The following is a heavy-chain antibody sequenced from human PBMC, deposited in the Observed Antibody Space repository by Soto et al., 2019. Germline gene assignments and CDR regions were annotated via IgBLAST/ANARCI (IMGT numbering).Heavy chain of an antibody. V-gene: IGHV3-7*01. D-gene: IGHD3-3*01. Sequence: EVRLVESGGGLVQPGGSLRLSCAASGFTFSSYWMSWVRQAPGKGLEWVANIKQDGSEKYYVDSVKGRFTISRDNAKNSLYLQMNSLRAEDTAVYYCARGRDYDFWSGYWYYFDYWGQGTLVTVSS. CDR1: GFTFSSYW. J-gene: IGHJ4*02. CDR3: ARGRDYDFWSGYWYYFDY. CDR2: IKQDGSEK.